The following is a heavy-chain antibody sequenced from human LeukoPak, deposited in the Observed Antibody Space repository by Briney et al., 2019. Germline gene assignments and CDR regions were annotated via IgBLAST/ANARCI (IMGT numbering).Heavy chain of an antibody. V-gene: IGHV3-30*02. CDR3: AKGLGSGYQFDY. CDR2: IRYDGGNK. J-gene: IGHJ4*02. CDR1: GFIFSSYA. Sequence: GGSLRLSCAASGFIFSSYAMSWVRQAPGKGLEWVAFIRYDGGNKFYADSVKGRFTISRDNSKNTLYLQMNSLRVEDTAVYYCAKGLGSGYQFDYWGQGTLVTVSS. D-gene: IGHD3-22*01.